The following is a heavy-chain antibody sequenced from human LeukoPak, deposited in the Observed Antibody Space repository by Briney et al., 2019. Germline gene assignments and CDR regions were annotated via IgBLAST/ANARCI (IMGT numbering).Heavy chain of an antibody. CDR1: GGSFSGYY. J-gene: IGHJ4*02. CDR2: INHSGST. Sequence: PSETLSLTCAVYGGSFSGYYWSWIRQPPGKGLEWIGEINHSGSTNYNPSLKSRVTISVDTSKNQFSLKLSSVTAADTAVYYCAKEYLGSSRILEYYFDYWGQGTLVTVSS. V-gene: IGHV4-34*01. D-gene: IGHD6-13*01. CDR3: AKEYLGSSRILEYYFDY.